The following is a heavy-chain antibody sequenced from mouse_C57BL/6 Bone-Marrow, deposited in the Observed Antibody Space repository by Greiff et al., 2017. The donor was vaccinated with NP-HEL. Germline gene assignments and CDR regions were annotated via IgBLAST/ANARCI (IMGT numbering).Heavy chain of an antibody. CDR2: IDPSDSYT. Sequence: QVQLQQPGAELVRPGTSVKLSCKASGYTFTSYWMHWVKQRPGQGLEWIGVIDPSDSYTNYNQKFKGKATLTVDTSSSTAYMQLSSLTSEDSAVYYCARGDITTVVEFDYWGQGTTLTVSS. D-gene: IGHD1-1*01. CDR3: ARGDITTVVEFDY. CDR1: GYTFTSYW. J-gene: IGHJ2*01. V-gene: IGHV1-59*01.